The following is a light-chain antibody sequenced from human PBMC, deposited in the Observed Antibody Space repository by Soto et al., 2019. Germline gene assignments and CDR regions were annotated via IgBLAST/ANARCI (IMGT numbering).Light chain of an antibody. Sequence: QSALTQPASVSGSPGQSITISCTGSSSDVGGYNFVSWYQQLPGKAPKLIIYEGSKRPSGVSNRFSGSKSANTASLTISGLQAEDEADYYCCSYAGSNTLLFGGGTKLTVL. CDR3: CSYAGSNTLL. V-gene: IGLV2-23*01. CDR1: SSDVGGYNF. CDR2: EGS. J-gene: IGLJ2*01.